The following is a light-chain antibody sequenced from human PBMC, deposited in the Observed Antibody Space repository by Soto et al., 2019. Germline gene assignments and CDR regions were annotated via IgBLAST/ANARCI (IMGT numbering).Light chain of an antibody. CDR2: DAS. Sequence: EIVLTQSPATLSLSPGERATLSCRASQSVSSYLAWYQQKPGQAPRLLIYDASNRATGIPARFSGSGFGTDFTLTFSSLEPEDFAVYYCQQRSNWPRFTFGPGTKVDIK. CDR1: QSVSSY. J-gene: IGKJ3*01. CDR3: QQRSNWPRFT. V-gene: IGKV3-11*01.